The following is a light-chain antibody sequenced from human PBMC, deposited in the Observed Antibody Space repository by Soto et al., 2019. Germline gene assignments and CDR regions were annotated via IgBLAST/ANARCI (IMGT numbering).Light chain of an antibody. CDR1: SSDVGGYNY. Sequence: QSALTQPASVSGSPGQSITISCTGTSSDVGGYNYVSWYQQHPAKAPKLMIYEVSNRPSGVSHRFSGSKSGNTASLTISGLQAEDETYYYCFSYTTSSTLVFGGGTKLTVL. CDR2: EVS. CDR3: FSYTTSSTLV. J-gene: IGLJ3*02. V-gene: IGLV2-14*01.